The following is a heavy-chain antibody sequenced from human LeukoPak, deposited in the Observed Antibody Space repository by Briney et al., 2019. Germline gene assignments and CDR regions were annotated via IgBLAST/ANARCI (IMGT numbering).Heavy chain of an antibody. CDR2: IYHSGST. D-gene: IGHD6-13*01. Sequence: SQTLSLTCTVSGGSISSGGYYWSWIRQPPGKGLEWIGYIYHSGSTYYNPSLKSRVTTSVDTSKNQFSLKLSSVTAADTAVYYCASWAGIAAAGTYYFDYWGQGTLVTVSS. CDR3: ASWAGIAAAGTYYFDY. J-gene: IGHJ4*02. CDR1: GGSISSGGYY. V-gene: IGHV4-30-2*01.